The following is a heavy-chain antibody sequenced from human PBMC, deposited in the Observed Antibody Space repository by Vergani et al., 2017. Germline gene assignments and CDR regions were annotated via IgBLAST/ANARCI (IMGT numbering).Heavy chain of an antibody. CDR2: IYSGGST. J-gene: IGHJ3*02. Sequence: EVQLVESGGGLVKPGGSLRLSCAASGFTVSSNYMSWVRQAPGKGLEWVSVIYSGGSTYYADSVKGRFTISRDNSKNTLYLQMNSLRAEDTAVYYCAGIYGSGSHDAFDIWGQGTMVTVSS. D-gene: IGHD3-10*01. CDR1: GFTVSSNY. V-gene: IGHV3-53*01. CDR3: AGIYGSGSHDAFDI.